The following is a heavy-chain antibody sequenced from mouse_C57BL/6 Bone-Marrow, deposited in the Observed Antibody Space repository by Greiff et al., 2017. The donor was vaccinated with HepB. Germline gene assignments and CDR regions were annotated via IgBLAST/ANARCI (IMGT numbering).Heavy chain of an antibody. CDR1: GYSITSDY. CDR3: ARLTTVSPYAMDY. V-gene: IGHV3-8*01. D-gene: IGHD1-1*01. Sequence: EVKLLESGPGLAKPSQTLSLTCSVPGYSITSDYWNWIRKFPGNKLEYMGYISYSGSTYYNPSLKSRISITRDTSKNQYYLQLNSVTTEDTATYYCARLTTVSPYAMDYWGQGTSVTVSS. CDR2: ISYSGST. J-gene: IGHJ4*01.